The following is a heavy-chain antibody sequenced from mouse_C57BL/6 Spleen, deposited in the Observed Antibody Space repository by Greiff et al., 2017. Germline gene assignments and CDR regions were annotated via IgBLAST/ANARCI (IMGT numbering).Heavy chain of an antibody. CDR3: ARPLYYGRSYDCAMDY. D-gene: IGHD1-1*01. J-gene: IGHJ4*01. CDR2: INPGSGGT. V-gene: IGHV1-54*01. Sequence: QVQLQQSGAGLVRPGTSVKVSCKASGYAFTNYLIEWVQQRPGQGLEWIGVINPGSGGTNYNEKFKGKATLTADKSSRTAYMQLRSLVSEDSAVYFSARPLYYGRSYDCAMDYWGQGTSVTVSS. CDR1: GYAFTNYL.